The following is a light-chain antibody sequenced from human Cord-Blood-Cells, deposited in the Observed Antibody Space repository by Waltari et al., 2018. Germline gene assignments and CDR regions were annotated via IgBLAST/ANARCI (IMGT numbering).Light chain of an antibody. V-gene: IGKV3-20*01. CDR3: QQYGSSPLT. Sequence: EILLTQPPGTLSLSPGERATLSCRASQSVSSSYLAWYQQKPGQAPRLLIYGASSRATGIPDRFSGSGSGTDFTLTISRLEPEDFAVYYCQQYGSSPLTFGQGTKLEIK. J-gene: IGKJ2*01. CDR2: GAS. CDR1: QSVSSSY.